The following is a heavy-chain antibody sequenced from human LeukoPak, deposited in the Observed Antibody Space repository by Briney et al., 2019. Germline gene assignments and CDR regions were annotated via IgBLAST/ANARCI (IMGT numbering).Heavy chain of an antibody. CDR1: GLTFSRDE. V-gene: IGHV3-48*03. CDR3: ARDAIFGVIVPPDYYYYYMDV. Sequence: PGGSLRLSCAASGLTFSRDEMNWVRQAPGKGLEWVSYISSTSSTVYYADSVKGRFTISRDNAKNSLYLQMNSLRAEDTGVYYCARDAIFGVIVPPDYYYYYMDVWGKGTTVTVSS. J-gene: IGHJ6*03. D-gene: IGHD3-3*02. CDR2: ISSTSSTV.